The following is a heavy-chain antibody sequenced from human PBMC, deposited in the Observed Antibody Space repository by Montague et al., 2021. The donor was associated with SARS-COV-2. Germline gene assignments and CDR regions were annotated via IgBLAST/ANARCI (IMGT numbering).Heavy chain of an antibody. CDR1: GFIFKDYW. D-gene: IGHD3-10*01. Sequence: SLRLSCAASGFIFKDYWMHWVRQVPGKGLAWVSSINGVGSATTYADFVKGRFTISRDNAENTLYLQMDSLRAEDTAVYYCARDFAHRGDWGQGTLVTVSS. CDR2: INGVGSAT. V-gene: IGHV3-74*01. J-gene: IGHJ4*02. CDR3: ARDFAHRGD.